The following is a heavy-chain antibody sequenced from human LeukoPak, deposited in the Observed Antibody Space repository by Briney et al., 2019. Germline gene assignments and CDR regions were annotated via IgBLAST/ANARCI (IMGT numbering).Heavy chain of an antibody. CDR3: ARDRPNYYGSDGHYYRRDGDY. J-gene: IGHJ4*02. CDR1: GFTFSIYA. Sequence: GGSLRLSCAASGFTFSIYAMSWVRQAPGKGLQWVSSITSRGESTWYVDSVEGRFTITRDNSENTLYLQMHSLRAEDTAVYYCARDRPNYYGSDGHYYRRDGDYWGRGTLVSVSS. CDR2: ITSRGEST. D-gene: IGHD3-22*01. V-gene: IGHV3-23*01.